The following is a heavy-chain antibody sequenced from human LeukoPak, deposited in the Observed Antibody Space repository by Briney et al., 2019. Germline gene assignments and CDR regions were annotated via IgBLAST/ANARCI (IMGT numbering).Heavy chain of an antibody. V-gene: IGHV3-23*01. CDR1: GFTFSSYA. CDR3: AKDLVAVTDYYYYYGMDV. Sequence: GGSLRLSCAASGFTFSSYAMSWVRQAPGKGLEWVSAISGSGGSTYYADSVKGRFTISRDNSKNTLYLQMNSLRAEDTAVYYCAKDLVAVTDYYYYYGMDVWGQGTTVTVSS. CDR2: ISGSGGST. J-gene: IGHJ6*02. D-gene: IGHD2-21*02.